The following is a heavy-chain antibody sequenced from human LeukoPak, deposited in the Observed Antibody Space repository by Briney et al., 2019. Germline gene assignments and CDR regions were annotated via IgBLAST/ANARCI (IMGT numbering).Heavy chain of an antibody. CDR1: GFTFTNYA. J-gene: IGHJ4*02. CDR2: IRGSRGGT. CDR3: AKGRGVGYSGYDFEY. D-gene: IGHD5-12*01. Sequence: GGSLRLSCAVSGFTFTNYAMSWVRQAPGKGLEWGSSIRGSRGGTYHADSVKGRFTISRDNSRNTLYLQMKSLRAEDTAVYYCAKGRGVGYSGYDFEYWGQGTLVTVSS. V-gene: IGHV3-23*01.